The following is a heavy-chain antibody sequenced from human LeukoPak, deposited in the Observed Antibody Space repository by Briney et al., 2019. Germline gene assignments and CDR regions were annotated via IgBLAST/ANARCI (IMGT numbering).Heavy chain of an antibody. J-gene: IGHJ4*02. V-gene: IGHV3-23*01. D-gene: IGHD4/OR15-4a*01. CDR1: GFTFSSYA. CDR2: ISGSGGST. Sequence: PGGSLRLSCVASGFTFSSYAMNWIRQAPGEGLEWVSAISGSGGSTYYVDSVKGRFTISRDNSKNTLYLQMNSLRAEDTAVYYCARNIQRDDYKEDSWGQGTLVTVSS. CDR3: ARNIQRDDYKEDS.